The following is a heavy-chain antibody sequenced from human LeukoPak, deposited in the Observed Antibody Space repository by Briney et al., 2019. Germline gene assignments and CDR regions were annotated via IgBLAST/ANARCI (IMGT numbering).Heavy chain of an antibody. CDR1: GFTFTDHY. Sequence: EASMTVSFTSSGFTFTDHYIHWVRQGPAQGIEWVGYTGPHRTFTNSPQEFQGRVTMTRDASMSTAYMELTRLTSDDTAVYYCVREGEGPLSKDFDYWGQGTLVTVSS. CDR2: TGPHRTFT. J-gene: IGHJ4*02. D-gene: IGHD2/OR15-2a*01. V-gene: IGHV1-2*02. CDR3: VREGEGPLSKDFDY.